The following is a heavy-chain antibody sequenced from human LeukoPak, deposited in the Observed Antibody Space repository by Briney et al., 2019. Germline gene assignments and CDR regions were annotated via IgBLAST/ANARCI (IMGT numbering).Heavy chain of an antibody. CDR1: GFRFSTYL. J-gene: IGHJ4*02. CDR3: SRDDQYCSWN. D-gene: IGHD2-21*02. Sequence: PGGSLRLSCAASGFRFSTYLMSWVRQAPGKGLEWVANIKHDGSDKYYVDSVKGRFTISRDNAKNSLYLQMNSLRAEDTAVYYCSRDDQYCSWNWGQGTLVTVSS. V-gene: IGHV3-7*05. CDR2: IKHDGSDK.